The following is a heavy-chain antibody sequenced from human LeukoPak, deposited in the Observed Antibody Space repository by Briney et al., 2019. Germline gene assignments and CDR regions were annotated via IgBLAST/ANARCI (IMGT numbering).Heavy chain of an antibody. CDR3: ARALSFVFHH. CDR2: TCYRSKWYN. CDR1: GDSVSSNSAA. D-gene: IGHD1-26*01. V-gene: IGHV6-1*01. J-gene: IGHJ1*01. Sequence: SQTLSLTCALSGDSVSSNSAAWLWLRQSPSRGIEWLGRTCYRSKWYNDHAEFVKSRITINPDTSKKQFSLQLNSVTPEDTAVYYCARALSFVFHHWGQGTLVTVAS.